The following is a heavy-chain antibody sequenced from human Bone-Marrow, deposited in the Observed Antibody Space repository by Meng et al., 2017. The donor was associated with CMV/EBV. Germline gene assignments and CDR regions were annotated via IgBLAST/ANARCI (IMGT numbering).Heavy chain of an antibody. Sequence: ESLKISCTVSGGSISSSNSYWGWIRQPPGKGLQWIGSINYSGVTRYNPSIKSRVIMSVDTSKNQCSLKLSSVTAADTAVYYCARENYSKPYYYYGMDVWGQGTTVTVSS. D-gene: IGHD4-11*01. CDR2: INYSGVT. CDR1: GGSISSSNSY. CDR3: ARENYSKPYYYYGMDV. V-gene: IGHV4-39*07. J-gene: IGHJ6*02.